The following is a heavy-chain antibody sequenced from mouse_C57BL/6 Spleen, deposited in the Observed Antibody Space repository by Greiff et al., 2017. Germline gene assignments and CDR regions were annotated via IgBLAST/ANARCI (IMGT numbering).Heavy chain of an antibody. Sequence: QVHVKQSGPGLVAPSQSLSITCTVSGFSLTSYGVDWVRQSPGKGLEWLGVIWGVGSTNYNSALKSRLSISKDNSKSQVFLKMNSLQTDDTAMYYCASGDLGAMDYWGQGTSVTVSS. CDR3: ASGDLGAMDY. CDR1: GFSLTSYG. J-gene: IGHJ4*01. CDR2: IWGVGST. D-gene: IGHD3-3*01. V-gene: IGHV2-6*01.